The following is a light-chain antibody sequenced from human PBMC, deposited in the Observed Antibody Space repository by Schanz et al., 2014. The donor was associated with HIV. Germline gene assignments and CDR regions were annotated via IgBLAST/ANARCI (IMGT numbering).Light chain of an antibody. Sequence: EIVLTQSPGSLSLSPGGRATLSCGASQRLSSSYLAWYQQKRDQPPRLVIYATSTRAAGIPDRFSGTGSGTDFTLTISSLQPDDFATYFCLQYDSDSWTFGQGTKLDIQ. CDR2: ATS. CDR3: LQYDSDSWT. J-gene: IGKJ2*02. CDR1: QRLSSSY. V-gene: IGKV3-20*01.